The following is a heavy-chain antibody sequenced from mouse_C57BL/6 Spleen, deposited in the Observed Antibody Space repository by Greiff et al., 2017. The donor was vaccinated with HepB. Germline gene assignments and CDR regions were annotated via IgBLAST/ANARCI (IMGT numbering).Heavy chain of an antibody. Sequence: EVQRVESGPELVKPGASVKMSCKASGYTFTDYNMHWVKQSHGKSLEWIGYINPNNGGTSYNQKFKGKATLTVNKSSSTAYMELRSLTSEDSAVYYCARDDYDWFAYWGQGTLVTVSA. V-gene: IGHV1-22*01. D-gene: IGHD2-4*01. CDR3: ARDDYDWFAY. CDR1: GYTFTDYN. CDR2: INPNNGGT. J-gene: IGHJ3*01.